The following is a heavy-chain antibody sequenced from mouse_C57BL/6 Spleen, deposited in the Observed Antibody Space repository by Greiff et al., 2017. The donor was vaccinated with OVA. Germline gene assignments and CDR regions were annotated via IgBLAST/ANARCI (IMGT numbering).Heavy chain of an antibody. J-gene: IGHJ2*01. Sequence: VQLQQSGPELVKPGASVKISCKASGYAFSSSWMNWVKQRPGKGLEWIGRIYPGDGDTNYNGKFKGKATLTADKSSSTAYMQLSSLPSEDSAVYFCARDYYGSSTGYWGQGTTLTVSS. CDR1: GYAFSSSW. CDR2: IYPGDGDT. CDR3: ARDYYGSSTGY. V-gene: IGHV1-82*01. D-gene: IGHD1-1*01.